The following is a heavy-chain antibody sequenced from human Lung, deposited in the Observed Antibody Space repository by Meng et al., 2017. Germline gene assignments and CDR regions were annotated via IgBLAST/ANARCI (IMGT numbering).Heavy chain of an antibody. D-gene: IGHD3-10*01. J-gene: IGHJ4*02. CDR2: LGAHPGDT. CDR1: DYTFAGYG. V-gene: IGHV1-18*01. CDR3: ARGTPGRSYCDY. Sequence: HVQLLQSGAEVKQPGASLKVSCKASDYTFAGYGVCWVRQAPGQGLEWMAWLGAHPGDTSFAPKFLGRVTVTADTATATAYMELRSLRSDDTAVYYCARGTPGRSYCDYWGLGILVTVSS.